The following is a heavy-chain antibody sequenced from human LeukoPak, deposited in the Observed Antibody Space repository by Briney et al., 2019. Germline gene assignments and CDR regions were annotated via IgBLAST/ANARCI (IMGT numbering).Heavy chain of an antibody. CDR1: GFRFSSYA. D-gene: IGHD3-10*01. CDR2: ISGSGVST. Sequence: GGSLRLSCAASGFRFSSYAMSWVRQAPGKGLEWVSAISGSGVSTYYADSVKGRFTISRDNSKNTMYLQMNSLRAEDTAVYYCAKDDPSGRFEYWGQGTLVTVSS. V-gene: IGHV3-23*01. J-gene: IGHJ4*02. CDR3: AKDDPSGRFEY.